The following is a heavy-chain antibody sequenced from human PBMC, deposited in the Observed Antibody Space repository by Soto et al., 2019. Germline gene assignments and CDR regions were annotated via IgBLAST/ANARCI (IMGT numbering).Heavy chain of an antibody. CDR2: IIPIFGTA. CDR1: RGTLRNYV. Sequence: VEGSFQGSRGTLRNYVFSWVGQAPGQGLEWMGGIIPIFGTANYAQKFQGRVTITADESTSTAYMELSSLRSEDTAVYYCARRIKDDYGMDVWGQGTTVTVSS. V-gene: IGHV1-69*13. CDR3: ARRIKDDYGMDV. J-gene: IGHJ6*02. D-gene: IGHD1-20*01.